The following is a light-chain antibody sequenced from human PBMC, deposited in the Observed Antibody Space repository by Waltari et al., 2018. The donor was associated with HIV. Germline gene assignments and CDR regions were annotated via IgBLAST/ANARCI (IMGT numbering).Light chain of an antibody. Sequence: SYDLTQPLSLSVALGQTARITCGGDNIGSKSVNWYQQKPGQAPVVVIYRDNNRPSGIAGQFSGSNAGNTATLNISRAQAGDESDYYCQVGDDGITVFGGGTKLTVL. J-gene: IGLJ3*02. CDR3: QVGDDGITV. CDR1: NIGSKS. V-gene: IGLV3-9*01. CDR2: RDN.